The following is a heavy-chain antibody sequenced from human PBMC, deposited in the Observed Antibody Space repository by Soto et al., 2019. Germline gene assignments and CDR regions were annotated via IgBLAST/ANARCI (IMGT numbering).Heavy chain of an antibody. CDR2: ISYDGSNK. CDR3: AKGLDTATQV. CDR1: GFTFSSYG. D-gene: IGHD5-18*01. J-gene: IGHJ4*02. V-gene: IGHV3-30*18. Sequence: QVQRVESGGGVVQPGRSLRLSCAASGFTFSSYGMHWVRQAPGKGLEWVAVISYDGSNKYYADSVKGRFTISRDKSKNTLYLQMNSLRAEDPAVYYCAKGLDTATQVWGQGTLVTVSS.